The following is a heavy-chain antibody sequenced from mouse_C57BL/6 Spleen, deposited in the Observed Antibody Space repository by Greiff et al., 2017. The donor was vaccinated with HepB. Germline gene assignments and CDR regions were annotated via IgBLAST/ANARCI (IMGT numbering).Heavy chain of an antibody. CDR1: GFTFSNYW. D-gene: IGHD1-1*01. Sequence: EVKVEESGGGLVQPGGSMKLSCVASGFTFSNYWMNWVRQSPEKGLEWVAQIRLKSDNYATHYAESVKGRFTISRDDSKSSVYLQMNNLRAEDTGIYYCTITTVVDPFAYWGQGTLVTVSA. V-gene: IGHV6-3*01. CDR2: IRLKSDNYAT. CDR3: TITTVVDPFAY. J-gene: IGHJ3*01.